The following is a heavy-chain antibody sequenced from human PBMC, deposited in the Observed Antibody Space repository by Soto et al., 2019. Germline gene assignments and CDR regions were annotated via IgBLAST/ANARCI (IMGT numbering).Heavy chain of an antibody. CDR3: ARNEPPTNYDFWSFWFDP. J-gene: IGHJ5*02. V-gene: IGHV4-31*03. D-gene: IGHD3-3*01. CDR1: GGSISSGGYY. Sequence: SETLSLTCTVSGGSISSGGYYWSWIRQHPGKGLEWIGYIYYSGSTYYNPSLKSRVTISVDTSKNQFSLKLSSVTAADTAVYYCARNEPPTNYDFWSFWFDPWGQGTLVTVSS. CDR2: IYYSGST.